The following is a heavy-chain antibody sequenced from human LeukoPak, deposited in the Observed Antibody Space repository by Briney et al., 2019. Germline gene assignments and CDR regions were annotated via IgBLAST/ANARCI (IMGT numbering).Heavy chain of an antibody. CDR1: GGSFSGYY. CDR2: IYYSGST. D-gene: IGHD3-10*01. J-gene: IGHJ4*02. Sequence: SETLSLTCAVYGGSFSGYYWSWIRQPPGKGLEWIGYIYYSGSTNYNPSLKSRVTISVDTSKNQFSLKLSSVTAADTAVYYCARDLYYYGSGSLADYWGQGTLVTVSS. V-gene: IGHV4-59*12. CDR3: ARDLYYYGSGSLADY.